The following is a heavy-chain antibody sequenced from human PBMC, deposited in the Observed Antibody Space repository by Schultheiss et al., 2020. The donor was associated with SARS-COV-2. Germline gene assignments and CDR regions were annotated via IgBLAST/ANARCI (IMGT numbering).Heavy chain of an antibody. CDR1: GGSFSGYY. CDR2: IYYSGST. Sequence: SQTLSLTCAVYGGSFSGYYWSWIRQPPGKGLEWIGYIYYSGSTNYNPSLKSRVTISVDTSKNQFSLKVSSVTAADTAVYYCARSRPYSSGWYSEDGVFDYWGQGTLVTVSS. CDR3: ARSRPYSSGWYSEDGVFDY. D-gene: IGHD6-19*01. V-gene: IGHV4-59*08. J-gene: IGHJ4*02.